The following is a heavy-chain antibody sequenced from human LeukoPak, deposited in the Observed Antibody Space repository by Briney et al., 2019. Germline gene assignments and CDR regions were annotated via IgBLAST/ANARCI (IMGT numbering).Heavy chain of an antibody. D-gene: IGHD3-10*01. J-gene: IGHJ6*02. CDR2: IAADSSAI. CDR3: ARNAWKSYDSGRGRMDV. CDR1: RFAFSTFW. Sequence: GGSLRLSCAASRFAFSTFWMNWVRQASGKGLEWVSYIAADSSAIYYADSVRGRCTISRDNAKNSLYLQMNSLRAEDTAVYYCARNAWKSYDSGRGRMDVWGQGTTVTVSS. V-gene: IGHV3-48*01.